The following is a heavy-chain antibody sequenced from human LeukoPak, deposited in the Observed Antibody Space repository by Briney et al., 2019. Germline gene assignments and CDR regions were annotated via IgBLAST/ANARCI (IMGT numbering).Heavy chain of an antibody. J-gene: IGHJ4*02. D-gene: IGHD1-1*01. CDR2: IYPGESNT. V-gene: IGHV5-51*04. CDR3: ANLGTGTTGDY. Sequence: GDSVQIPGKGFGYSFTSYWIGWVGQMPGKGLDWMGLIYPGESNTSKNPSLQGQVTIAADNPISTAYPQWTSLKASDTVMYYCANLGTGTTGDYWGQGTLVTVSS. CDR1: GYSFTSYW.